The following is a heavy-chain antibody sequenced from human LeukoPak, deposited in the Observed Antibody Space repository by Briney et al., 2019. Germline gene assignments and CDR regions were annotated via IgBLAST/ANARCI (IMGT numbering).Heavy chain of an antibody. Sequence: GGSLRLSCAASGFTFDDYAMHWVRQAPGKGLEWVSGISWNSGGIGYADSVKGRFTISRDNAKNSLYLQMNSLRAEDMALYYCAKDISPRYSGYDWEGSFDYWGQGTLVTVSS. V-gene: IGHV3-9*03. CDR2: ISWNSGGI. D-gene: IGHD5-12*01. J-gene: IGHJ4*02. CDR3: AKDISPRYSGYDWEGSFDY. CDR1: GFTFDDYA.